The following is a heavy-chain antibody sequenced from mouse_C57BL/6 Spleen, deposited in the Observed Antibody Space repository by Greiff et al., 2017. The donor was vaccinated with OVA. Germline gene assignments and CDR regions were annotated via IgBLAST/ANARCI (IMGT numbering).Heavy chain of an antibody. CDR3: APGTGFAY. Sequence: QVHVKQPGAELVMPGASVKLSCKASGYTFTSYWMHWVKQRPGQGLEWIGEIDPSDSYTNYNQKFKGKSTLTVDKSSSTAYMQLSSLTSEDSAVYYCAPGTGFAYWGQGTLVTVSA. CDR2: IDPSDSYT. J-gene: IGHJ3*01. D-gene: IGHD4-1*01. V-gene: IGHV1-69*01. CDR1: GYTFTSYW.